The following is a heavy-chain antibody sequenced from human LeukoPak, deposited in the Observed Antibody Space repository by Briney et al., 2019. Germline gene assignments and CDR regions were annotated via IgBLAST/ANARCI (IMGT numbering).Heavy chain of an antibody. J-gene: IGHJ3*02. CDR3: ARDRRRDRLHAFDI. CDR2: IDYSGDT. V-gene: IGHV4-59*01. D-gene: IGHD1-26*01. CDR1: GGSISTYY. Sequence: PSETLSLICTLSGGSISTYYWSWIRQPPGKGLEWIAYIDYSGDTNYNPSLKSRVAISLDTSKNQFSLKLSSVTAADTAVYYCARDRRRDRLHAFDIWGQGTVVTVSS.